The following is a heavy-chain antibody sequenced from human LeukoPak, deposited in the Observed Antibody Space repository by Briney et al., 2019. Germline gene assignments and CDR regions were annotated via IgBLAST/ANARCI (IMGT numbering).Heavy chain of an antibody. CDR3: ARGHSPVTTKVSYFQH. V-gene: IGHV4-34*01. CDR2: INHSGST. CDR1: GGSFSGYY. Sequence: SGTLSLTCAVYGGSFSGYYWSWIRQPPGKGLEWIGEINHSGSTNYNPSLKGRVTILVDTSKNQFSLKLSSVTAADTAVYYCARGHSPVTTKVSYFQHWGQGTLVTVSS. J-gene: IGHJ1*01. D-gene: IGHD4-17*01.